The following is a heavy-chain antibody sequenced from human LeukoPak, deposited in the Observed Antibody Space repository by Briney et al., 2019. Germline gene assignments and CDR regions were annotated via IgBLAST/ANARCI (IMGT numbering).Heavy chain of an antibody. D-gene: IGHD4-17*01. CDR3: ARLHGDYGWYFDL. J-gene: IGHJ2*01. V-gene: IGHV3-53*01. Sequence: RSGGSLRLSCAASGFTVSSNYMSWVRQAPGKGLEWVSVIYSGGSTYYADSVKGRFTISRDNSKNTLYLQTNSLRAEDTAVYYCARLHGDYGWYFDLWGRGTLVTVSS. CDR2: IYSGGST. CDR1: GFTVSSNY.